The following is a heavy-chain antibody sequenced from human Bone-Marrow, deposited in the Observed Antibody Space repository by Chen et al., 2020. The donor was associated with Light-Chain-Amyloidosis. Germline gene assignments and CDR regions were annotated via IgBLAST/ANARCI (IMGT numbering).Heavy chain of an antibody. Sequence: EVQLEQSGPEVKKPGESLKISCKGSGYTFPNYWIGWVRQMPGKGLEWMGVIHPEDSDARYSPPVDGQVTISADKTNTTAYLQWRSLKAADTAMYYWARRRDGYNLDYRGQGTLVTVSS. CDR2: IHPEDSDA. CDR1: GYTFPNYW. CDR3: ARRRDGYNLDY. V-gene: IGHV5-51*01. D-gene: IGHD5-12*01. J-gene: IGHJ4*02.